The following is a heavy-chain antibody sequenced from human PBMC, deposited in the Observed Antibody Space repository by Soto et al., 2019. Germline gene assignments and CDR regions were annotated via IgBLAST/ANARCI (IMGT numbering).Heavy chain of an antibody. D-gene: IGHD5-18*01. CDR2: VIPLFDTA. V-gene: IGHV1-69*01. J-gene: IGHJ6*02. Sequence: QVQVVQSGAEVKKPGSSVKVSCKVSGGIFTNNAISWVRQAPGQGLEWLGGVIPLFDTAYYAQIFLGRLKIYEDGATTTAYMELSGLTSADTAVYFCATGGHNDGYNFYHGMDVWGQGTTVTVS. CDR1: GGIFTNNA. CDR3: ATGGHNDGYNFYHGMDV.